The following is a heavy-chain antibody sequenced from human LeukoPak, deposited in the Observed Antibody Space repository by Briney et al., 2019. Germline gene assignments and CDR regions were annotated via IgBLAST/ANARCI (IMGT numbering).Heavy chain of an antibody. J-gene: IGHJ6*03. CDR2: INPSGGST. CDR3: ASVVVPAANFYYYYYMDV. V-gene: IGHV1-46*01. Sequence: ASVKVSCKASGYTFTSYYMHWVRQAPGQGLEWMGIINPSGGSTSYAQKFQGRVTMTRDTSTSTVYMELSSLRSEDTAVYYCASVVVPAANFYYYYYMDVWGKGTTVTVSS. D-gene: IGHD2-2*01. CDR1: GYTFTSYY.